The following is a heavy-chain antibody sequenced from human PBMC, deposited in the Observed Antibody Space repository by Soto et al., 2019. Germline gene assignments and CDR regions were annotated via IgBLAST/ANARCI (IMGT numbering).Heavy chain of an antibody. V-gene: IGHV3-7*01. CDR3: AGPRYWCTSGPPDY. CDR2: IKEDGSEK. CDR1: GFTFRSYC. Sequence: PGGSLRLSCAASGFTFRSYCMSWVRQAPGKGLEWVANIKEDGSEKYYVDSVKGRFTISRDNAKNSLYLQMNSLRAEDTAVYYCAGPRYWCTSGPPDYWGQGTLVTVSS. J-gene: IGHJ4*02. D-gene: IGHD2-8*01.